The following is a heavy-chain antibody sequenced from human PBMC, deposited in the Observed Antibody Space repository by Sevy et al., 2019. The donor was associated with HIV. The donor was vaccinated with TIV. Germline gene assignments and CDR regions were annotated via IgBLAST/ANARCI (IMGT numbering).Heavy chain of an antibody. CDR3: ASKGGSRPNDAFDT. CDR2: INKDGSEK. CDR1: GFSFALFC. Sequence: GGSLRLSCAASGFSFALFCMSCLRQTPERALECVANINKDGSEKNYVDSVKGRFTISRDNAKNSLYLQMNSLRVEDTAVYYCASKGGSRPNDAFDTWGQGTMVTVSS. D-gene: IGHD3-10*01. J-gene: IGHJ3*02. V-gene: IGHV3-7*01.